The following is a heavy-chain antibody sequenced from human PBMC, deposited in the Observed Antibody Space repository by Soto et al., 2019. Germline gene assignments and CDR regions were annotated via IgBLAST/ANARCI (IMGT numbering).Heavy chain of an antibody. J-gene: IGHJ3*01. Sequence: EVQLVDSGGGLVQPGGSLRLSCAASEFTFRSYWMHWVRQSPGKGLEWVSRISGDGSSTNYADSVKGRFTISRDNAKNTVYLQIDSLRAEDTAVYYCARSRPGTYGAFDLWGQGTMVNLSS. CDR3: ARSRPGTYGAFDL. CDR1: EFTFRSYW. CDR2: ISGDGSST. D-gene: IGHD1-7*01. V-gene: IGHV3-74*01.